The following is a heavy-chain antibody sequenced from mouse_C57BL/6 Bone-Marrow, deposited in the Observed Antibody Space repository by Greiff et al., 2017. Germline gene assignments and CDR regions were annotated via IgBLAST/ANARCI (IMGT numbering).Heavy chain of an antibody. J-gene: IGHJ3*01. Sequence: EVKLMESGTVLARPGASVKMSCKTSGYTFTSYWMHWVQQTPGTGLEWIGAIYPGSGHTCYTEKVKGKANRTAVTSASTAYMELSSLTNEDSSVYYCTRERNYYDSSHFAYWGKGTPVTVS. D-gene: IGHD1-1*01. CDR1: GYTFTSYW. V-gene: IGHV1-5*01. CDR2: IYPGSGHT. CDR3: TRERNYYDSSHFAY.